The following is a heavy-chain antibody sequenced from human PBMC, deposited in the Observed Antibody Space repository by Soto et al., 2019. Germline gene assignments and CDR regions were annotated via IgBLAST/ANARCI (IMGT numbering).Heavy chain of an antibody. CDR2: IWYDGSNK. V-gene: IGHV3-33*01. Sequence: GGSLRLSCAASGFTFSSYGMHWVRQAPGKGLEWVAVIWYDGSNKYYADSVKGRFTISRENSKNTLYLQMNSLRAEDTAVYYCARDGDYYDSSGPGNYFDYWGQGTLVTVSS. CDR1: GFTFSSYG. CDR3: ARDGDYYDSSGPGNYFDY. D-gene: IGHD3-22*01. J-gene: IGHJ4*02.